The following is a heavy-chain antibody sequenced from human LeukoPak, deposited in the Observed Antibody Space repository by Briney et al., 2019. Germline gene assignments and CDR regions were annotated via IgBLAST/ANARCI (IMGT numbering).Heavy chain of an antibody. Sequence: PGGSLRLSCAASGFTLSNAWMTWVRQAPGKGLEWVGHIKRKIDGGTTDYAAPVKGRFTISRDESKNILSLQMHSLKSEDTAVYHCTTDPFMLDDFDFHFWGQGILVTVSS. V-gene: IGHV3-15*01. D-gene: IGHD1-1*01. J-gene: IGHJ4*02. CDR1: GFTLSNAW. CDR3: TTDPFMLDDFDFHF. CDR2: IKRKIDGGTT.